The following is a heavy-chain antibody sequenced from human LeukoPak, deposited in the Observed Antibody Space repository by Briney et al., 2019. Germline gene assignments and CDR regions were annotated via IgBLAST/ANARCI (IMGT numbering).Heavy chain of an antibody. J-gene: IGHJ3*02. CDR1: GFTFSSYS. Sequence: PGGSLRLSCAASGFTFSSYSMNWVRQAPGKGLEWVSSNSSGSTYIYYADSVKGRFTITRDNAKNSLYLQMNSLRAEDTAVYYCARDALTGDPSPDAFDIWGQGTMVTVSS. CDR3: ARDALTGDPSPDAFDI. CDR2: NSSGSTYI. V-gene: IGHV3-21*01. D-gene: IGHD7-27*01.